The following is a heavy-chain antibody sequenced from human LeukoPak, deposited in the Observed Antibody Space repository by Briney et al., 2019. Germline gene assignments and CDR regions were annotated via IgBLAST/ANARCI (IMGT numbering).Heavy chain of an antibody. CDR3: ARGGGIVVVPAAIRPYRYNWFDP. CDR2: INHSGST. CDR1: GGSFSGYY. J-gene: IGHJ5*02. V-gene: IGHV4-34*01. Sequence: PSETLSLTCAVYGGSFSGYYWSWLRQPPGKGLEWFGEINHSGSTNYNPSLKSRVTISVDTSKNQFSLKLSSVTAADTAVYYCARGGGIVVVPAAIRPYRYNWFDPWGQGTLVTVSS. D-gene: IGHD2-2*01.